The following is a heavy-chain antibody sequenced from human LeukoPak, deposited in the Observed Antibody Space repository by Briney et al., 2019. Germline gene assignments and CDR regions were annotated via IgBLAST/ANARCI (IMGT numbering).Heavy chain of an antibody. V-gene: IGHV3-53*01. CDR1: GFTVSSNY. CDR2: IYSGGST. D-gene: IGHD3-16*02. CDR3: ARGRVWGSYRLGAFDI. J-gene: IGHJ3*02. Sequence: AGSLRLSCAASGFTVSSNYMSWVRQAPGKRLGWVSVIYSGGSTYYADSVKGRFTISRDNSKNTLYLQMNSLRAEDTAVYYCARGRVWGSYRLGAFDIWGQGTMVTVSS.